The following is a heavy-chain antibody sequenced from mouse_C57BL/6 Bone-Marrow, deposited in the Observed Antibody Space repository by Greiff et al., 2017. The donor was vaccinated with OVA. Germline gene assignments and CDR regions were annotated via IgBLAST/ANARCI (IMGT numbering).Heavy chain of an antibody. CDR1: GYTFTSYW. D-gene: IGHD2-5*01. CDR3: ARGYSNRD. CDR2: IYPGSGST. Sequence: VQLQQPGAELVKPGASVKMSCKASGYTFTSYWITWVKQRPGQGLEWIGDIYPGSGSTNYNEKFKSKATLTVYTSSSTAYMQLSSLTSEDSAVYYCARGYSNRDWGQGTTLTVSS. V-gene: IGHV1-55*01. J-gene: IGHJ2*01.